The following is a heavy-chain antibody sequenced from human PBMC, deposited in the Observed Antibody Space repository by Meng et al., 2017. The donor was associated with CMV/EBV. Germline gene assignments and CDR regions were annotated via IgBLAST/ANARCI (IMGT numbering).Heavy chain of an antibody. CDR3: ARGGGDYSGYDWEADY. CDR2: INSDGSST. D-gene: IGHD5-12*01. J-gene: IGHJ4*02. CDR1: GGSISSSNW. V-gene: IGHV3-74*01. Sequence: GGSLRLSCTVSGGSISSSNWWSWVRQPPGKGLVWVSRINSDGSSTSYADSVKGRFTISRDNAKNTLYLQMNSLRAEDTAVYYCARGGGDYSGYDWEADYWGQGTLVTVSS.